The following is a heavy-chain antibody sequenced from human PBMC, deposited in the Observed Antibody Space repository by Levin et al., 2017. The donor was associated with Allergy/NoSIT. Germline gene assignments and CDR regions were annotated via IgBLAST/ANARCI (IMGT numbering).Heavy chain of an antibody. CDR1: GGSISSGGYS. Sequence: PSETLSLTCAVSGGSISSGGYSWSWIRQPPGKGLEWIGYIYHSGSTYYNPSLKSRVTISVDRSKNQFSLKLSSVTAADTAVYYCARMGITMIGGWFDPWGQGTLVTVSS. J-gene: IGHJ5*02. CDR2: IYHSGST. V-gene: IGHV4-30-2*01. D-gene: IGHD3-22*01. CDR3: ARMGITMIGGWFDP.